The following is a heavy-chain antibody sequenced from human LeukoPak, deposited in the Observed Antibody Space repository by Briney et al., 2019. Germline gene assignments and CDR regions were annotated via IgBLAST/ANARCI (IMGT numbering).Heavy chain of an antibody. V-gene: IGHV5-51*01. CDR2: IYPGDSET. Sequence: GESLKISCKDSGHSFTSYWIGWVRQMPGKVLGLMGIIYPGDSETRYCPSFEVQVTISADKSISTAYLQWSSLKVSDTAMYYCAYYGSGSYSNEYTWFDPWGQGTLVTVSS. CDR1: GHSFTSYW. J-gene: IGHJ5*02. D-gene: IGHD3-10*01. CDR3: AYYGSGSYSNEYTWFDP.